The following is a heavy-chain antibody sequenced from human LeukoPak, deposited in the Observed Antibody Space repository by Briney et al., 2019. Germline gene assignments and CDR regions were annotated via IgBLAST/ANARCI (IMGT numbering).Heavy chain of an antibody. CDR3: ARGLRDGYNYVNYFDY. Sequence: SETLSLTCTVSGGSISSGGHYWTWIRQHPGKGLECIGYIYYSGSTYYNPSLKSRVTISVDTSKNQFSLKLSSVTAADTAVYYCARGLRDGYNYVNYFDYWGQGTLVTVS. J-gene: IGHJ4*02. V-gene: IGHV4-31*03. D-gene: IGHD5-24*01. CDR1: GGSISSGGHY. CDR2: IYYSGST.